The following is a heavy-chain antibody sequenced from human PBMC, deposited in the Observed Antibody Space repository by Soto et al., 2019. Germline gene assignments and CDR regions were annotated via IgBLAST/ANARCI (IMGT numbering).Heavy chain of an antibody. D-gene: IGHD3-3*02. CDR3: ASFSLTGNWFDP. J-gene: IGHJ5*02. CDR2: IYSVGNT. Sequence: PGGSLRLSCVASGFTVSNSYMSWVRQAPGKGLEWVSIIYSVGNTYYADSVKGRFTISRDNPKNTLFLQMNSLRAEDTAVYYCASFSLTGNWFDPRGQGTLVTVPS. V-gene: IGHV3-53*01. CDR1: GFTVSNSY.